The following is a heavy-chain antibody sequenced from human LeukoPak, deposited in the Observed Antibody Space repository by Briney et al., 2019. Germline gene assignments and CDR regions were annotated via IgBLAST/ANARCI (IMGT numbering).Heavy chain of an antibody. J-gene: IGHJ4*02. D-gene: IGHD2-2*01. CDR2: ISGSGGST. V-gene: IGHV3-23*01. CDR3: AKAHCSPTSCSRIDY. Sequence: AGSLTFSCAGSGFTVSTCAMGWVRQAPGKGLGWVSAISGSGGSTFYADSVKGRLTISRANSKNTVYLQMSGLRAEDTALYYCAKAHCSPTSCSRIDYWGQGTLVTVS. CDR1: GFTVSTCA.